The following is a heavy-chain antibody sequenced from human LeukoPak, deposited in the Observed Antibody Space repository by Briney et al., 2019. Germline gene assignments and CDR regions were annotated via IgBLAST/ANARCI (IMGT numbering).Heavy chain of an antibody. D-gene: IGHD6-13*01. CDR2: IYYSGST. V-gene: IGHV4-39*07. CDR3: ARPALTGYSSSWYGWFDP. Sequence: SETLSLTCTVSGGSISSNTYYWGWIRQPPGKGLEWIGSIYYSGSTNYNPSLKSRVTISVDTSKNQFSLKLSSVTAADTAVYYCARPALTGYSSSWYGWFDPWGQGTLVTVSS. CDR1: GGSISSNTYY. J-gene: IGHJ5*02.